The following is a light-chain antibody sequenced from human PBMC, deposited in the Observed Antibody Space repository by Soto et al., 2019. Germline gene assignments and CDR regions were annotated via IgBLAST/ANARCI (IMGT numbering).Light chain of an antibody. CDR1: QSISSW. CDR3: QHYNYSRT. J-gene: IGKJ1*01. Sequence: DIHMTQSPSTLSASVEERVTITCRASQSISSWLAWFQKKAGKAPKLLIYDASTLESGVPSRFSGSGSGTEFPLTISSLQPDYFATYCCQHYNYSRTFGQGTKVDI. CDR2: DAS. V-gene: IGKV1-5*01.